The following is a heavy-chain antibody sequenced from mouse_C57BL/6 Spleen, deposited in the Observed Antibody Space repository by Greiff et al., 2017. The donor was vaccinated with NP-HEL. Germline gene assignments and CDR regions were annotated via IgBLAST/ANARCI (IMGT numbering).Heavy chain of an antibody. D-gene: IGHD1-1*01. Sequence: DVKLVESGGGLVKPGGSLKLSCAASGFTFSDYGMHWVRQAPEKGLEWVAYISSGSSTIYYADTVTGRFTISRDNAKNTLFLQMTSLRSEDTAMYYCARLDYGSTLYAMDYWGQGTSVTVSS. CDR3: ARLDYGSTLYAMDY. V-gene: IGHV5-17*01. J-gene: IGHJ4*01. CDR2: ISSGSSTI. CDR1: GFTFSDYG.